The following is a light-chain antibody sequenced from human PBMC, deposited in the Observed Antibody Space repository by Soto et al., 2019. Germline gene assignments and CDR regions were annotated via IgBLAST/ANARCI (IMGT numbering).Light chain of an antibody. Sequence: QSVLTQPASVSGSPGQSITISCTGTSSDVGGYNYVSWYQQHLGKVPKLIIYDVSHRPSGVSNRFSGSKSGNTASLTISGLQTEDEADYYCSSYTSSSTPLVVFGGGTKLTVL. CDR1: SSDVGGYNY. J-gene: IGLJ2*01. V-gene: IGLV2-14*01. CDR3: SSYTSSSTPLVV. CDR2: DVS.